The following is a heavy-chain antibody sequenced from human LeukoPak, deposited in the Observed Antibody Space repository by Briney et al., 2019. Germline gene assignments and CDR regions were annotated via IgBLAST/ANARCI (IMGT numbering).Heavy chain of an antibody. Sequence: GASVKVSCKASGYTFTSYGISWVRQAPGQGLEWMGRIIPILGIANYAQKFQGRVTITADKSTSTAYMELSSLRSEDTAVYYCATGRYYGSGSDYWGQGTLVTVSS. V-gene: IGHV1-69*04. J-gene: IGHJ4*02. D-gene: IGHD3-10*01. CDR3: ATGRYYGSGSDY. CDR1: GYTFTSYG. CDR2: IIPILGIA.